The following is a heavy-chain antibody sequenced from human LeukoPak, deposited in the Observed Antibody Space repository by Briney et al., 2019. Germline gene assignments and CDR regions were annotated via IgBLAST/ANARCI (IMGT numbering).Heavy chain of an antibody. CDR2: VDPEDGET. CDR3: ATEQMITFGGVIATNNWFDP. Sequence: ATVKISCKASGYTFTDYYMHWVQQAPGKGLEWMGRVDPEDGETIHAEKFQGRVTITADTSTDTAYMELSSLRSEDTAVYYCATEQMITFGGVIATNNWFDPWGQGTLVTVSS. D-gene: IGHD3-16*02. J-gene: IGHJ5*02. CDR1: GYTFTDYY. V-gene: IGHV1-69-2*01.